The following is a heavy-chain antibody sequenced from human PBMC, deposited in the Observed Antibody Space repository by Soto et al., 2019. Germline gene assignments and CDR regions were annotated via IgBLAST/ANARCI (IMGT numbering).Heavy chain of an antibody. V-gene: IGHV4-4*02. CDR1: SGSISSSNW. J-gene: IGHJ4*02. D-gene: IGHD5-18*01. CDR3: ASRRETAPFDY. CDR2: IYHSGST. Sequence: QVQLQESGPGLVKPSGTLSLTCAVSSGSISSSNWWSWVRQPPGKGLEWIGEIYHSGSTNYNPSLKSRGTISVDKSKNQFALKLGSVTAADTAVYYCASRRETAPFDYWGQGTLVTVSS.